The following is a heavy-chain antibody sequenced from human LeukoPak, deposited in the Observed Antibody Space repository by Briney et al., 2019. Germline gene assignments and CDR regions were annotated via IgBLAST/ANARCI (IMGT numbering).Heavy chain of an antibody. CDR3: ATARNNYDSSGYSALDY. D-gene: IGHD3-22*01. J-gene: IGHJ4*02. CDR1: GFTFRTYS. Sequence: GGSLRLSCAASGFTFRTYSMSWVRRAPGKGLEWISYISSSGSAIYYADSVKGRFTISRDNVKISLSLQMNSLRAEDTAVYYCATARNNYDSSGYSALDYWGQGTLVTVSS. CDR2: ISSSGSAI. V-gene: IGHV3-48*01.